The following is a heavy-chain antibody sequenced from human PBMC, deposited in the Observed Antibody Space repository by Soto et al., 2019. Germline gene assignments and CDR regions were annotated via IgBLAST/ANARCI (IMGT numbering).Heavy chain of an antibody. CDR1: GGSIRSYY. D-gene: IGHD3-22*01. J-gene: IGHJ4*02. CDR3: ARQGSYYESSAHPNTIFDY. V-gene: IGHV4-59*08. Sequence: QVQLQESGPGLVRPSGTLSLTCTVSGGSIRSYYWSWIRQSPGKGLEWIGSIFYSGSTNYNPSLKRQVAISVDTSKSQFTLNLNSVTAADTAVYYCARQGSYYESSAHPNTIFDYWGQGALVTVSS. CDR2: IFYSGST.